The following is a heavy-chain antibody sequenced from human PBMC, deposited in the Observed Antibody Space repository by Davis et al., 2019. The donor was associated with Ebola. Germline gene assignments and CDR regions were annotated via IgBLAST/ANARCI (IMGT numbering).Heavy chain of an antibody. CDR1: GYTYHSYG. CDR2: ISTSNCNT. V-gene: IGHV1-18*01. CDR3: ARQRYSDDPGYY. Sequence: AENVSRQASGYTYHSYGISWVRQAPGQELEGMGWISTSNCNTNYAQKFRGRVTMTTDTSTSTAYMELRSLTSDDTAVFFCARQRYSDDPGYYWGQGTLVSVSS. J-gene: IGHJ4*02. D-gene: IGHD5-12*01.